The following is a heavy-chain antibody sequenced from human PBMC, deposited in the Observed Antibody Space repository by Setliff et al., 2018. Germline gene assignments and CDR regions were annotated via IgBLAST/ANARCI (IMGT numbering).Heavy chain of an antibody. J-gene: IGHJ6*03. CDR1: GGSISSYY. V-gene: IGHV4-4*07. CDR3: AREQWLDPPGYYYMDV. CDR2: IYIGGSA. Sequence: SETLSLTCTVSGGSISSYYWSWIRQPAGMGLEWIGHIYIGGSANYNPSLKSRVTMSIDTSKSQFSLKLNSVTAADMAVYYCAREQWLDPPGYYYMDVWAKGTTVTVSS. D-gene: IGHD6-19*01.